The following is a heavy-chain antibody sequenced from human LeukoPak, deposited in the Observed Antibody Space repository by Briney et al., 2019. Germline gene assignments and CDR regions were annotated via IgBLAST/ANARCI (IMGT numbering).Heavy chain of an antibody. V-gene: IGHV3-74*01. CDR3: AREHSSSWAFDY. J-gene: IGHJ4*02. CDR1: GFTFSSYW. Sequence: GGSLRLSCAASGFTFSSYWMHWVRQALGKGLVWVSRISSDGSSTSYADSVKGRFTISRDNAKNTLYLQMNSLRAEDTAVYYCAREHSSSWAFDYWGQGTLVTVSS. D-gene: IGHD6-13*01. CDR2: ISSDGSST.